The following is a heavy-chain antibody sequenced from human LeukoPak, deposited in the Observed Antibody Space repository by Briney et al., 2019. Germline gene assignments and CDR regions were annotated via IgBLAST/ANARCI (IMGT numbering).Heavy chain of an antibody. CDR1: GFTFSSYW. Sequence: GGSLRLSCADSGFTFSSYWMSWVRQAPGKGLEWVANIKQDGSEKYYVDSVKGRFTISRDNAKNSLYLQMNSLRAEDTAVYYCARVRFAWLRPFDYWGQGTLVTVSS. CDR2: IKQDGSEK. J-gene: IGHJ4*02. V-gene: IGHV3-7*01. D-gene: IGHD5-12*01. CDR3: ARVRFAWLRPFDY.